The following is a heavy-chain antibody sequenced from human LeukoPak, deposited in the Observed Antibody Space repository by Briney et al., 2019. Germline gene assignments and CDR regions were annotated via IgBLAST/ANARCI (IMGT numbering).Heavy chain of an antibody. CDR2: IYYSGST. CDR1: GGSISSSSYY. D-gene: IGHD3-10*01. J-gene: IGHJ5*02. CDR3: ARGAQPRYYYGSGRPTGWFDP. Sequence: SETLSLTCTVSGGSISSSSYYWGWIRQPPGKGLEWIGSIYYSGSTYYNPSLKSRVTISVDTSKNQFSLKLSSVTAADTAVYYCARGAQPRYYYGSGRPTGWFDPWGQGTLVTVSS. V-gene: IGHV4-39*07.